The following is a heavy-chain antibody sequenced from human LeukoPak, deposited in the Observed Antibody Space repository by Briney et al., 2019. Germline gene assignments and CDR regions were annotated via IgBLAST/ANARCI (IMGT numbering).Heavy chain of an antibody. CDR2: ISGSGGST. CDR1: GFTFSSYA. J-gene: IGHJ4*02. D-gene: IGHD3-3*01. Sequence: GGSLRLSCSASGFTFSSYAMSWVRQAPGKGLEWVSAISGSGGSTYYADSVKGRFTISRDNSKNTLYLQMNSLRAEDTAVYYCARFSYDFWSGYDYWGQGTLVTVSS. CDR3: ARFSYDFWSGYDY. V-gene: IGHV3-23*01.